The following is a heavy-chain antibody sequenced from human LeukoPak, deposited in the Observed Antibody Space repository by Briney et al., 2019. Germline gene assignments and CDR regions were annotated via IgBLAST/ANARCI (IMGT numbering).Heavy chain of an antibody. D-gene: IGHD2-21*01. CDR3: AKSIIVGLTNRDAFDI. V-gene: IGHV3-7*03. Sequence: PGGSLRLSCAVSGFTFSSHWMSWVRQAPGKGLEWVANINQDGSEKHYVDSVKGRFTISRDNAKNSLYLQMNSLRAEDTAIYYCAKSIIVGLTNRDAFDIWGQGTMVTVSS. CDR2: INQDGSEK. CDR1: GFTFSSHW. J-gene: IGHJ3*02.